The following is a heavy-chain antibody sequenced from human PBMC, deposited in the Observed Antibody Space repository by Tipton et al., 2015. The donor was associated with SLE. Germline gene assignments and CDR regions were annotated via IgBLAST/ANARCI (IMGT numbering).Heavy chain of an antibody. J-gene: IGHJ2*01. Sequence: TLSLTCTVSGASISSDYWSWFRQPAGGGLEWIGRIYTKGNTNYNPSLKSRVTMSVDASKNQFSLKLISVTAADTAVYYCAREFLNPVTTVHYYFDLWGRGTLVTVSS. V-gene: IGHV4-4*07. D-gene: IGHD4-11*01. CDR2: IYTKGNT. CDR3: AREFLNPVTTVHYYFDL. CDR1: GASISSDY.